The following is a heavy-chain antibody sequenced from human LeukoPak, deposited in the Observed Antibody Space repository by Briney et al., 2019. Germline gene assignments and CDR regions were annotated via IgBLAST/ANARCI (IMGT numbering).Heavy chain of an antibody. CDR3: ARGYCSSTSCYTAPLDP. J-gene: IGHJ5*02. CDR1: GVSFSGYY. Sequence: KASETLSLTCAVYGVSFSGYYWSWIRQPPGKGLEWIGEINHSGSTNYNPSLKSRVTISVDTSKNQFSLKLSSVTAADTAVYYCARGYCSSTSCYTAPLDPWGQGTLVTVSS. V-gene: IGHV4-34*01. D-gene: IGHD2-2*02. CDR2: INHSGST.